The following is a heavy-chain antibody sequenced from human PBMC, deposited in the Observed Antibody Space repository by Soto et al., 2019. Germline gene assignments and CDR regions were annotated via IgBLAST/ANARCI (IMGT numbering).Heavy chain of an antibody. J-gene: IGHJ5*02. CDR3: ARNWNYVGMNWFDP. D-gene: IGHD1-7*01. Sequence: SETLSLTCAVSGGSLTNAGYSWTWIRRAPGQGLEWIGHIYHTGNAYYNPSLKSRVTISLYMSKSHFSLNLTSVIAADTAIYYCARNWNYVGMNWFDPWGQGILVTVSS. V-gene: IGHV4-30-2*01. CDR2: IYHTGNA. CDR1: GGSLTNAGYS.